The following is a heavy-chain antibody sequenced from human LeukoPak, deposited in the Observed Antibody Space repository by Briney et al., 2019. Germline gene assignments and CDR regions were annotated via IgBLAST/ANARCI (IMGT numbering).Heavy chain of an antibody. J-gene: IGHJ4*02. D-gene: IGHD3-3*01. CDR3: AKGRSIFGVVNAPL. CDR2: ISGSGGST. CDR1: GFTFSSYA. Sequence: LPGGSLRLSCAASGFTFSSYAMSWVRQAPGKGLEWVSAISGSGGSTYYADSVKGRFTISRDNSKNTLYLQMNSLRAEDTAVYYCAKGRSIFGVVNAPLWGQGTLVTVSS. V-gene: IGHV3-23*01.